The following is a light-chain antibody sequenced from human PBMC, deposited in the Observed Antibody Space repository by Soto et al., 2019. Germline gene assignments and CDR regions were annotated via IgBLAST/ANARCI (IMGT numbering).Light chain of an antibody. V-gene: IGLV2-8*01. Sequence: QSAMTQPPSASGSPGQSVTVSCTGTSSDVGAYNYVSWYQQHPGKAPKLMIYGVSKRPSGVPDRFSGSKSGSTASLTVSGLQAEDEADYYCSSYAGSNNHVVFGGGTKLTVL. J-gene: IGLJ2*01. CDR1: SSDVGAYNY. CDR3: SSYAGSNNHVV. CDR2: GVS.